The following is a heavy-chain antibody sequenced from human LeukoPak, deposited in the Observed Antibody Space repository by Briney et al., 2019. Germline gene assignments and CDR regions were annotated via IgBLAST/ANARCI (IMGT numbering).Heavy chain of an antibody. CDR3: ARDRGGELGMKNWFDP. J-gene: IGHJ5*02. CDR2: IYHSGST. CDR1: GGSISSGGYY. V-gene: IGHV4-30-2*01. Sequence: SETLSLTCTVSGGSISSGGYYWSWIRQPPGKGLEWTGYIYHSGSTYYNPSLKSRVTISVDRSKNQFSLKLSSVTAADTAVYYCARDRGGELGMKNWFDPWGQGTLVTVSS. D-gene: IGHD7-27*01.